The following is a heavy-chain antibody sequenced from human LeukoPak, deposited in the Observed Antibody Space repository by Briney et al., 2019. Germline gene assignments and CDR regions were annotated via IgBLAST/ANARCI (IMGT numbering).Heavy chain of an antibody. V-gene: IGHV3-30*02. D-gene: IGHD6-19*01. CDR2: IRYDGSNT. CDR1: GFTVSSNY. Sequence: GGSLRLTCAAPGFTVSSNYMSWVRQAPGKGLEWVAFIRYDGSNTHYADSVEGRFTISRDNSKNTLYLQMNSLRADDTAVYYCARGGKRALAGTRSPQYFQHWGQGTLVTVSS. J-gene: IGHJ1*01. CDR3: ARGGKRALAGTRSPQYFQH.